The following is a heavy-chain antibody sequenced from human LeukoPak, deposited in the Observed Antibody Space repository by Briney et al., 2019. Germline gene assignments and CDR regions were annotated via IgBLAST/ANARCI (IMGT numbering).Heavy chain of an antibody. Sequence: GGSLRLSCAASGFTFSIYAMHWVRQAPGKGLVWVATISYDGSDKYYADSVKGRFTISRDNSKNTLYLQMNSLGAADTAVYYCVRRRWLHLPGDFWGQGTLVTVSS. CDR2: ISYDGSDK. J-gene: IGHJ4*02. D-gene: IGHD5-24*01. CDR1: GFTFSIYA. V-gene: IGHV3-30-3*01. CDR3: VRRRWLHLPGDF.